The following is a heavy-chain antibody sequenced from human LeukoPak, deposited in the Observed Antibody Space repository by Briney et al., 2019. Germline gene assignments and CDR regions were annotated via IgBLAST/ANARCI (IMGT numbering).Heavy chain of an antibody. V-gene: IGHV4-4*07. CDR3: ARDVGASNFDS. D-gene: IGHD1-26*01. J-gene: IGHJ4*02. CDR2: IYTTGTT. CDR1: GDSITSYY. Sequence: SEALTLTCTVSGDSITSYYWSWIRQSAEKGLEWIGRIYTTGTTNYNPSLKGRVTVSVDTSKNQFFLKLRSVTAADTAVYYCARDVGASNFDSWGQGVQVTVSS.